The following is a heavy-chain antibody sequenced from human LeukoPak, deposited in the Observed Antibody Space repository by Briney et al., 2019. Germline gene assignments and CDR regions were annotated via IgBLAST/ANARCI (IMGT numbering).Heavy chain of an antibody. V-gene: IGHV3-23*01. D-gene: IGHD6-19*01. J-gene: IGHJ4*02. Sequence: PGGSLRLSCAASGFTFSTYAMCWVRQAPGKELEWVSCIGNSGGDTVDADSVRGQFTVSRDTSRKTLFLEMSSLGADDTAIYYCVKRGGESSGWGPFDYWGQGTLVTVSS. CDR1: GFTFSTYA. CDR3: VKRGGESSGWGPFDY. CDR2: IGNSGGDT.